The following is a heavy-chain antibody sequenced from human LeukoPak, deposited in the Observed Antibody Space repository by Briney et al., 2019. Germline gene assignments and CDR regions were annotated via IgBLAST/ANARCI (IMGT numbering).Heavy chain of an antibody. D-gene: IGHD3-22*01. V-gene: IGHV1-2*02. CDR3: AREDDYYDSSGYYHFDY. CDR2: INPNSGGT. J-gene: IGHJ4*02. CDR1: GYTFTGYY. Sequence: ASVKVSCKASGYTFTGYYMHWVRQAPGQGLGWMGWINPNSGGTNYAQKFQGRVTMTRDTSISTAYMELSRLRSDDTAVYYCAREDDYYDSSGYYHFDYWGQGTLVTVSS.